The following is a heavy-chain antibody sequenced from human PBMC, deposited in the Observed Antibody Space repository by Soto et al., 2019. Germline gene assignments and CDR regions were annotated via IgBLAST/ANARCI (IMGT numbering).Heavy chain of an antibody. CDR1: GFRLSTYW. CDR3: VRENYFDY. Sequence: QLVESGGGLVKPGGSLRLSCAGSGFRLSTYWMGWVRQAPGKRLEWVANIRQDGTERSYADSVQGRFAISRDNAKNSLYLQMDSLGVEDTAVYYCVRENYFDYWGQGTLVTVSS. V-gene: IGHV3-7*01. CDR2: IRQDGTER. J-gene: IGHJ4*02.